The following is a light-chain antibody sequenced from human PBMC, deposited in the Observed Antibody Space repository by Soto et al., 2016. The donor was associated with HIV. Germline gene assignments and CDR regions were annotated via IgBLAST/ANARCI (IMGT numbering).Light chain of an antibody. J-gene: IGLJ2*01. Sequence: SYELTQPPSVSVSPGQTASITCSGDKLGDRYVCWYQQKTGQAPVSVIYQDTKRPSGIPERFSGSNSGNTATLTISGTQAMDEADYYCQVWDSSTASVIFGGGTKLTVL. CDR1: KLGDRY. CDR2: QDT. CDR3: QVWDSSTASVI. V-gene: IGLV3-1*01.